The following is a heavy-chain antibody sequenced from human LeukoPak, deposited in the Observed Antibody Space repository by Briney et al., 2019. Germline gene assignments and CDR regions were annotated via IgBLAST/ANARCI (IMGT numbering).Heavy chain of an antibody. Sequence: SQTLSLTCAISGDSFSSNSAAWNWIRQSPSRGLEWLVRTYYRSKWYNDYAVSVKSRITINPDTSKNQFSLQLNSVTPEDTAVYYCARGARHYYYYGMDVWGQGTTVTVSS. J-gene: IGHJ6*02. CDR3: ARGARHYYYYGMDV. CDR1: GDSFSSNSAA. D-gene: IGHD6-6*01. CDR2: TYYRSKWYN. V-gene: IGHV6-1*01.